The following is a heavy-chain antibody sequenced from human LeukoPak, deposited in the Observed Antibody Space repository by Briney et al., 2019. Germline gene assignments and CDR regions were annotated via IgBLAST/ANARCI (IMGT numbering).Heavy chain of an antibody. CDR1: GGSISSGSYY. J-gene: IGHJ6*03. CDR3: AREGLNMVRGVHYYYYMDV. Sequence: SETLSLTCTVSGGSISSGSYYWNWIRQPAGKGLEWIGRIYRSGSSNYNPSLKSRVTVSVDTSKNQFSLKLSSVTAADTAVYYCAREGLNMVRGVHYYYYMDVWGKGTTVTISS. CDR2: IYRSGSS. V-gene: IGHV4-61*02. D-gene: IGHD3-10*01.